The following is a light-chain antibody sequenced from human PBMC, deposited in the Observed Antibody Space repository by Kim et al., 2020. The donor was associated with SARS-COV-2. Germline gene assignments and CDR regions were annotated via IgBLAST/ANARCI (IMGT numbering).Light chain of an antibody. CDR1: QSVSAGY. Sequence: SPGEGATLSCRASQSVSAGYVAWYQQRPAQAPRLLMYDTSKGATGIADRFSGSGSGTDFTLRISRLGPEDFAVYYCQQYGNSPVTFGGGTKVEIK. CDR3: QQYGNSPVT. V-gene: IGKV3-20*01. J-gene: IGKJ4*01. CDR2: DTS.